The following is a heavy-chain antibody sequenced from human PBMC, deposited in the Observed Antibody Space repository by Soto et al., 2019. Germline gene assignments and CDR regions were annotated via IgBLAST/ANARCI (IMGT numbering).Heavy chain of an antibody. V-gene: IGHV3-23*01. CDR3: AKAPSSYSSGWYTDFQH. Sequence: GGSLRLSCAASGFTFSSYAMSWVRQAPGKGLEWVSAISGSGGSTYYADSVKGRFTISRDNSKNTLYLQMNSLRAEDTAVYYCAKAPSSYSSGWYTDFQHWGQGTLVTVSS. CDR2: ISGSGGST. J-gene: IGHJ1*01. CDR1: GFTFSSYA. D-gene: IGHD6-19*01.